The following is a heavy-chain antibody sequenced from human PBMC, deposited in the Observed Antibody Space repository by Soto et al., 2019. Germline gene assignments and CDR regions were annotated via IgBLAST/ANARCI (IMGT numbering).Heavy chain of an antibody. CDR3: ARHCSGGSCYPGMDV. V-gene: IGHV3-21*01. J-gene: IGHJ6*02. CDR1: GFNFNSYT. D-gene: IGHD2-15*01. CDR2: ISSSGYI. Sequence: EVPLVESGGGLVKPGGSLRLSCAASGFNFNSYTINWVRQAPGKRLEWLSSISSSGYIFSTDSVRGRFTISRDNAKNSVYLQINSLRAEDTAVYFCARHCSGGSCYPGMDVWGQGTTVTVSS.